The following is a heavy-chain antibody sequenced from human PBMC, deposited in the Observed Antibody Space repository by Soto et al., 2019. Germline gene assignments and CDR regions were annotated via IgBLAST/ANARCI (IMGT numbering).Heavy chain of an antibody. Sequence: SETLSLTCAVYGGSFSGYYWSWIRQPPGKGLEWIGEINHSGSTNYNPSLKSRVTISVDTSKNQFSLKLSSVTAADTAVYYCARQGNQDTAMVPVYFDYWGQGTLVTVSS. J-gene: IGHJ4*02. D-gene: IGHD5-18*01. CDR1: GGSFSGYY. CDR2: INHSGST. CDR3: ARQGNQDTAMVPVYFDY. V-gene: IGHV4-34*01.